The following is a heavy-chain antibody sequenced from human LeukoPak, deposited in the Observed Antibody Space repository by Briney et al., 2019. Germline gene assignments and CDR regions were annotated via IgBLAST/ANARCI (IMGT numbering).Heavy chain of an antibody. CDR2: ISYDGSNK. CDR3: ASHYDTSGYHYFDF. J-gene: IGHJ4*02. CDR1: GFTFSSYG. D-gene: IGHD3-22*01. V-gene: IGHV3-30*19. Sequence: PGGPLRLSCAASGFTFSSYGMHWVRQAPGKGLEWVAVISYDGSNKYYADSVKGRFTISRDSSKNTLYLQMNSLRAEDTAVYYCASHYDTSGYHYFDFRGQGTLVTVSS.